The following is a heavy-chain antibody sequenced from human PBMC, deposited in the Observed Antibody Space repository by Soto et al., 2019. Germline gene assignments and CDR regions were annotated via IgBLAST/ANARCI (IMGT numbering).Heavy chain of an antibody. J-gene: IGHJ3*02. CDR2: IIPILGIA. D-gene: IGHD6-13*01. CDR1: GGTFSSYT. CDR3: ARRIAAAATRDAFDI. Sequence: GASVKVSCKASGGTFSSYTISWVRQAPGQGLEWMGRIIPILGIANYAQKFQGRVTITADKSTSTAYMELSSLRSEDTAVYYCARRIAAAATRDAFDIWGQGKMVTVSS. V-gene: IGHV1-69*02.